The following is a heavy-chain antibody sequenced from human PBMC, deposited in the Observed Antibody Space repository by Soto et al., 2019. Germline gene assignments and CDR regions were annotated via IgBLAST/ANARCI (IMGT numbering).Heavy chain of an antibody. D-gene: IGHD3-16*02. CDR2: IKQDVSEK. CDR1: GFTFSSYW. CDR3: AREDDYVWGSYRSSGMDV. Sequence: GGSLRLSCAASGFTFSSYWMSWVRQAPGKGLEWVANIKQDVSEKYYVDSVKGRFTISRDNAKNSLYLQMNSLRAEDTAVYYCAREDDYVWGSYRSSGMDVWGQGTTVTVSS. V-gene: IGHV3-7*03. J-gene: IGHJ6*02.